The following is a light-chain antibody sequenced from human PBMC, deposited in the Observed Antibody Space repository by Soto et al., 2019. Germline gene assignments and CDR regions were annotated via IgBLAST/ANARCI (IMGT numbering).Light chain of an antibody. CDR1: TSDAGRYNY. Sequence: QSALTQPASVSGSPGQSITISCTGTTSDAGRYNYVSWHQQHPGKAPKLLIFDVSNRPSGVSDRFSGSKSGNTASLTISGLQAEDEADYYCNSYTTGTTWVFGGGTKLTVL. CDR3: NSYTTGTTWV. V-gene: IGLV2-14*01. J-gene: IGLJ3*02. CDR2: DVS.